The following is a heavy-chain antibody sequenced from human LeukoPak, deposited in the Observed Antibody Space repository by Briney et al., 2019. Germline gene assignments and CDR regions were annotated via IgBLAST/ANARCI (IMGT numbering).Heavy chain of an antibody. J-gene: IGHJ6*02. D-gene: IGHD1-14*01. Sequence: ASVKVSCKASGYSFSSFDFNWVRQATGQGLEWMGWMNPSSGNTGYAQKFQGRVSMTRNTSITTAYLELSNLRSEDTAVYYCARVTRYYYGMDVWGQGTTVTVSS. V-gene: IGHV1-8*01. CDR3: ARVTRYYYGMDV. CDR1: GYSFSSFD. CDR2: MNPSSGNT.